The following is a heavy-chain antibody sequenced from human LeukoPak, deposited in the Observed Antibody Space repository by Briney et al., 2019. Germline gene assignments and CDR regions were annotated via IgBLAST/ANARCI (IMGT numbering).Heavy chain of an antibody. D-gene: IGHD3-22*01. CDR3: ARAGYYDSSGYHDDAFDI. Sequence: PSQTLSLTCTVSGDSISSGDYYWSWIRQPPGKGLEWIGYIYYSGSTNYNPSLKSRVTISVDTSKNQFSLKLSSVTAADTAVYYCARAGYYDSSGYHDDAFDIWGQGTMVTVSS. CDR2: IYYSGST. V-gene: IGHV4-61*08. CDR1: GDSISSGDYY. J-gene: IGHJ3*02.